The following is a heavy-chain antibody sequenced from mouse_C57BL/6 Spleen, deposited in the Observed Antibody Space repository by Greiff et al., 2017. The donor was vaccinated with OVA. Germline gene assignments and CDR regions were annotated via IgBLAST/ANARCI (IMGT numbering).Heavy chain of an antibody. CDR1: GFTFSDYG. J-gene: IGHJ2*01. D-gene: IGHD2-4*01. CDR3: ARIYDYDGYYFDY. Sequence: EVKLVESGGGLVKPGGSLKLSCAASGFTFSDYGMHWVRQAPEKGLEWVAYISSGSSTIYYADTVKGRFTISRDNAKNTLFLQMTSLRSEDTAMYYCARIYDYDGYYFDYWGQGTTLTVSS. CDR2: ISSGSSTI. V-gene: IGHV5-17*01.